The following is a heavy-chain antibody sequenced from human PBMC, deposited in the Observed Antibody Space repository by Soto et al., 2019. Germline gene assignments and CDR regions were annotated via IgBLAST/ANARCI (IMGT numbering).Heavy chain of an antibody. V-gene: IGHV3-30-3*01. CDR3: AREFSGSYPRHYYYGMDV. CDR1: GFTFSSYA. Sequence: PGGSLRLSCAASGFTFSSYAMHWVRQAPGKGLEWVAVISYDGSNKYYADSVKGRFTISRDNSKNTLYLQMNSLRAEDTAVYYCAREFSGSYPRHYYYGMDVWGQGTTVTVSS. D-gene: IGHD1-26*01. CDR2: ISYDGSNK. J-gene: IGHJ6*02.